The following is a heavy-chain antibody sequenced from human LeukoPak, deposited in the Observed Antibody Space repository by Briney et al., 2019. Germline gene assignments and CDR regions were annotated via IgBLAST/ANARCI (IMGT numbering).Heavy chain of an antibody. J-gene: IGHJ2*01. D-gene: IGHD3-16*01. Sequence: SETLSLTCTVSGGSISSSSYYWGWIRQPPGKGLEWIGTIYYSGSTDYDPSLKSRVTISVATSKRQFSLKLSSVTAADTAVYYCARGGLMITPGDWYFDLWGRGTLVTVSS. V-gene: IGHV4-39*01. CDR3: ARGGLMITPGDWYFDL. CDR2: IYYSGST. CDR1: GGSISSSSYY.